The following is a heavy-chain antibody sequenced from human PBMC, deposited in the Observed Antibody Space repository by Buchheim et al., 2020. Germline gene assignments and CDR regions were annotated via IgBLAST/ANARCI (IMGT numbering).Heavy chain of an antibody. J-gene: IGHJ4*02. CDR1: GFTFSSYA. Sequence: EVQLLESGGGLVQPGGSLRLSCAASGFTFSSYALNWVRQAPGKGLEWVSSIGGSSYRTYYADSVKGRITISRDISKNTLYLQMNSLRAEDTAVYYCAKGACSSTSCYAGGYFDNWGQGT. V-gene: IGHV3-23*01. CDR2: IGGSSYRT. CDR3: AKGACSSTSCYAGGYFDN. D-gene: IGHD2-2*01.